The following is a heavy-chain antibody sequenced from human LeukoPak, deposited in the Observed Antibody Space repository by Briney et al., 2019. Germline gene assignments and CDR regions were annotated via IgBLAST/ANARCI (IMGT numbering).Heavy chain of an antibody. D-gene: IGHD1-26*01. V-gene: IGHV3-43*01. CDR2: INWDGDIT. CDR1: GFTFDDYT. CDR3: ARDRIGWELRYFDY. Sequence: PGGSLRLSCAASGFTFDDYTMHWVRQPPGKGLEWVSLINWDGDITEYADSVKGRFTISRDNAKNSLYLQMNSLRAGDTAVYYCARDRIGWELRYFDYWGQGTLVTVSS. J-gene: IGHJ4*02.